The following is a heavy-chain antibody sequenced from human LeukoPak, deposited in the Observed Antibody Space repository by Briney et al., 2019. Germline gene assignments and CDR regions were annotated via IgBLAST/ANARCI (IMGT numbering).Heavy chain of an antibody. CDR2: IYYSGRP. V-gene: IGHV4-59*08. J-gene: IGHJ4*02. Sequence: PSETLSLTCTVSGGSISSYYWSWIRQPPGKGLEWIGDIYYSGRPNYNPSLKSRGNIPVDTSKNQFSLKLSSVTAADTAVYYCARRAYDYVWGSYRYYFDYWGQGTLVTVSS. CDR1: GGSISSYY. D-gene: IGHD3-16*02. CDR3: ARRAYDYVWGSYRYYFDY.